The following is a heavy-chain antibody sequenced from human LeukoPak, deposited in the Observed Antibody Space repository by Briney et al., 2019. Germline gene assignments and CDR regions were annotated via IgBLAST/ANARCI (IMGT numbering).Heavy chain of an antibody. Sequence: GGSLRLSCAASGFTFSSYWMTWVRQAPGKGLEWVANIKGDGSTQHYLDSVKGRFTISRDNSKNTLYLQMNSLRAEDTAVYYCAKEGGYCSSTSCPKRPYYYYYGMDVWGQGTTVTVSS. CDR1: GFTFSSYW. D-gene: IGHD2-2*01. J-gene: IGHJ6*02. CDR2: IKGDGSTQ. CDR3: AKEGGYCSSTSCPKRPYYYYYGMDV. V-gene: IGHV3-30*02.